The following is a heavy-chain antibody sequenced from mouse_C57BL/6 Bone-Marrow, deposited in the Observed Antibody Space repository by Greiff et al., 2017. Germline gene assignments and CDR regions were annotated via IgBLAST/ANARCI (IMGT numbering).Heavy chain of an antibody. V-gene: IGHV1-82*01. Sequence: QVQLQQSGPELVKPGASVKISCKASGYAFSSSWMNWVKQRPGKGLEWIGRIYPGDGDTNYNGKFKGKATLTADKSSSTAYMQLSSLTSEDSAVYFCARWGFITTVVATSDVWGTGTTVTVSS. J-gene: IGHJ1*03. CDR1: GYAFSSSW. CDR3: ARWGFITTVVATSDV. D-gene: IGHD1-1*01. CDR2: IYPGDGDT.